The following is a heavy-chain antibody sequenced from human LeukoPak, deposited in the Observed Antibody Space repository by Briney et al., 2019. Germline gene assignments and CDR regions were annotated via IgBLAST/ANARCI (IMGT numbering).Heavy chain of an antibody. Sequence: KPGGSLRLSCAASGFTFSTYSMNWVRQAPGKGLEWIGSIYYSGSTYYNPSLKSRVTISVDTSKNQFSLKLSSVTAADTAVYYCAREDYYYYMDVWGKGTTVTVSS. V-gene: IGHV4-39*07. J-gene: IGHJ6*03. CDR3: AREDYYYYMDV. CDR1: GFTFSTYSM. CDR2: IYYSGST.